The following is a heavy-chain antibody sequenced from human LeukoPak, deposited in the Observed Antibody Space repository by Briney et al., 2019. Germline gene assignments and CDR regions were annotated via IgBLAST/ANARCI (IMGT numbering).Heavy chain of an antibody. CDR2: IYYSGST. CDR3: AREDYDILTGCCYFDY. V-gene: IGHV4-39*07. J-gene: IGHJ4*02. CDR1: GGSISSSSYY. Sequence: PSETLSLTCTVSGGSISSSSYYWGWIRQPPGKGLEWIGSIYYSGSTYYNPSLKSRVTISVDTSKNQFSLKLSSVTAADTAVYYCAREDYDILTGCCYFDYWGQGTLVTVSS. D-gene: IGHD3-9*01.